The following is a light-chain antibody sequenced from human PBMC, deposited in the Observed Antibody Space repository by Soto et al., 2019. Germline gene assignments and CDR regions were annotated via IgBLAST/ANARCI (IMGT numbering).Light chain of an antibody. J-gene: IGKJ2*01. Sequence: IGLTQSPGTLSLSPGARATLSCRASQGVTSSYLAWYQQKPGQAPRLLIYGASSRGTGIPDRFRGSGSGTDFALNISRLEPEDFAVFYSQQYGSAPYTFGQGTKLEIK. CDR2: GAS. CDR1: QGVTSSY. V-gene: IGKV3-20*01. CDR3: QQYGSAPYT.